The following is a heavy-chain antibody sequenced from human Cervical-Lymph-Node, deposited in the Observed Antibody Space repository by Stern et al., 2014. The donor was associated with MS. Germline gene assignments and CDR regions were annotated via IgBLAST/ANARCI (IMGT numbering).Heavy chain of an antibody. Sequence: EDQLVESGGTLVQPGGSLRLSCAASGFTFSSYAMSWVRQAPAKGLEWVSVISGSDGSTVYADSVKGRFTISRDNSKNTLFLQMNSLRAEDTAVYYCAKVYGSGPFDYWGQGTLVTVSS. V-gene: IGHV3-23*04. CDR3: AKVYGSGPFDY. J-gene: IGHJ4*02. CDR1: GFTFSSYA. D-gene: IGHD6-19*01. CDR2: ISGSDGST.